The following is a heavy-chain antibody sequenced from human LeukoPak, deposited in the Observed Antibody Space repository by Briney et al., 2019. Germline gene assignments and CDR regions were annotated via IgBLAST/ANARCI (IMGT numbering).Heavy chain of an antibody. CDR3: AREGWNDAGYFDY. V-gene: IGHV3-21*01. CDR1: GFTFSSYS. D-gene: IGHD1-1*01. Sequence: GGSLRLSCAASGFTFSSYSMNWVRQAPGKGLEWVSSISSSSSYIYYADSVKGRFTISRDNAKNSLYLQMNSLRAEDTAVYYCAREGWNDAGYFDYWGQGTLVTVSS. CDR2: ISSSSSYI. J-gene: IGHJ4*02.